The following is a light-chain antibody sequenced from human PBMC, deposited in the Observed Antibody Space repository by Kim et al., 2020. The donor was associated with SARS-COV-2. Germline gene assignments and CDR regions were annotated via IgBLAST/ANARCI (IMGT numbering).Light chain of an antibody. J-gene: IGKJ1*01. CDR1: QDISRY. V-gene: IGKV1-39*01. CDR2: TAS. CDR3: QQTYSASRT. Sequence: DIQMTQSPSSLSASVGDRVTITCRASQDISRYLNWYQQKPGKAPKLLIYTASSLQSGVPSRFTGSGSETAFTLTISSLQPEDCATYYCQQTYSASRTFGQGTKVDIK.